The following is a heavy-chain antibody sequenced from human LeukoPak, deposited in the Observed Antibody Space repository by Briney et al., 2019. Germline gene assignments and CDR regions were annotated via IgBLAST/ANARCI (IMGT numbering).Heavy chain of an antibody. D-gene: IGHD3-10*01. Sequence: ASVKVSCKASGYTFTSYGISWVRQAPGQGLEWMGWISAYNGNTNYAQKLQGRVTMTTDTSTSTAYMELRSLRSDDTAVYYCARISVWLGELWLLTYWGKGTLVPVPS. CDR2: ISAYNGNT. CDR3: ARISVWLGELWLLTY. V-gene: IGHV1-18*01. CDR1: GYTFTSYG. J-gene: IGHJ4*02.